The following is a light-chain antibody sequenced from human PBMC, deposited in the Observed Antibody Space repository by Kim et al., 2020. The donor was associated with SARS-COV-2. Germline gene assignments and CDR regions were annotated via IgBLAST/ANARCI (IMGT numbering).Light chain of an antibody. CDR2: GTS. V-gene: IGKV3-20*01. J-gene: IGKJ1*01. CDR3: QQYHDSSST. Sequence: PGEGATVSCRASQSVRSGSVAWYQQKPGQTPRLLIYGTSNRATGIPDRFSGSGSGTDFTLTITRLEPEDFAVYYCQQYHDSSSTFGLGTKV. CDR1: QSVRSGS.